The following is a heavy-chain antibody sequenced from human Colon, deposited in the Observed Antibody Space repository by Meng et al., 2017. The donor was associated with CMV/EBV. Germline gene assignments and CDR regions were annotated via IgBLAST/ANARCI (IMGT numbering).Heavy chain of an antibody. Sequence: GESLKISCEASGITFVNAWMSWVRQAPGKGLEWVGRIKSRADGGAVDYAAPVKGRFTVSRDDSKNTLYLQMKSLKTEDTAMYYCARGYYYGSRTSYNVAFFWGQGTLVTVSS. CDR2: IKSRADGGAV. D-gene: IGHD3-10*01. V-gene: IGHV3-15*01. CDR1: GITFVNAW. CDR3: ARGYYYGSRTSYNVAFF. J-gene: IGHJ4*02.